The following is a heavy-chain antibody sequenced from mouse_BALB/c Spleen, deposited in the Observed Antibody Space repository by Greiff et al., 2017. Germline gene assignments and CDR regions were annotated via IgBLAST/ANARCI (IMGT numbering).Heavy chain of an antibody. V-gene: IGHV6-6*02. Sequence: EVKVEESGGGLVQPGGSMKLSCVASGFTFSSYWMSWVRQSPEKGLEWVAEIRLKSDNYATHYAESVKGKFTISRDDSKSRLYLQMNSLRAEDTGIYYCRLEVRRAMDYWGQGTSVTVSS. J-gene: IGHJ4*01. D-gene: IGHD2-14*01. CDR3: RLEVRRAMDY. CDR1: GFTFSSYW. CDR2: IRLKSDNYAT.